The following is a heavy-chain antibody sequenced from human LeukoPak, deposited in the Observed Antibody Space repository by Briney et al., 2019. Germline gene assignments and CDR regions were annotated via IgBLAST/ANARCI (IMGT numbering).Heavy chain of an antibody. J-gene: IGHJ6*03. CDR2: VDHTGST. Sequence: SESLSLTCTVSDDSITMYYWTWIRQPPGKGLEWIGYVDHTGSTKFNPSLNGRVSISRDTSNNFFSLRLRSVTAADTAVYFCARGRVSSSTWYSTYYYFFYMDFWGKGTTVTVSS. CDR3: ARGRVSSSTWYSTYYYFFYMDF. D-gene: IGHD4-11*01. V-gene: IGHV4-59*01. CDR1: DDSITMYY.